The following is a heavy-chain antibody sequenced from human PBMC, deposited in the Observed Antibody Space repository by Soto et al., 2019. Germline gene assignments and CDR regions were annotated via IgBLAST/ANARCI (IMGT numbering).Heavy chain of an antibody. CDR1: A. D-gene: IGHD1-26*01. CDR3: AKEAIPRIVGAYSFDF. CDR2: IIPIFGTA. Sequence: ARCWVRQAKGQGLEWMGGIIPIFGTANYAQKFQGRVTITADESTSTAYMELSSLRSEDTAVYYCAKEAIPRIVGAYSFDFWGK. V-gene: IGHV1-69*01. J-gene: IGHJ3*01.